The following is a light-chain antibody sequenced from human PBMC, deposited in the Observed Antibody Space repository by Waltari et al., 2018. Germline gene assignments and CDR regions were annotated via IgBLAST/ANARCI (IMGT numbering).Light chain of an antibody. CDR2: RRD. CDR3: ASWDDSLNGHWV. CDR1: YSNIGSNV. Sequence: QSVLTQPPSASGTPGQRVTISCSGSYSNIGSNVVNWYQQLPGKAPKSRIYRRDRRPSGGPVRLSGAKSGSSASLAIDGLHSEDEADYDCASWDDSLNGHWVFGGGTKVTVL. J-gene: IGLJ3*02. V-gene: IGLV1-44*01.